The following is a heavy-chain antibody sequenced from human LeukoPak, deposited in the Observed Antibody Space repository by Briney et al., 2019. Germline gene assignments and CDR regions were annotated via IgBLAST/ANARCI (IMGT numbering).Heavy chain of an antibody. CDR2: IRYDGSNK. D-gene: IGHD3-10*01. Sequence: GGSLRLSCTASGFTFSSYWMSWVRQAPGKGLEWAAFIRYDGSNKYYADSVKGRFTISRDNSKNTLYLQMNSLRAEDTAVYYCAKDPPLWFGEPYFDYWGQGTLVTVSS. CDR3: AKDPPLWFGEPYFDY. CDR1: GFTFSSYW. J-gene: IGHJ4*02. V-gene: IGHV3-30*02.